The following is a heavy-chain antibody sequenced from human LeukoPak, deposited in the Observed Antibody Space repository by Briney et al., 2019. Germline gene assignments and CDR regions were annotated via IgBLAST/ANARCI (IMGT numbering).Heavy chain of an antibody. CDR3: ARDPVRGVNGYFDY. D-gene: IGHD3-10*01. J-gene: IGHJ4*02. V-gene: IGHV3-23*01. Sequence: PGGSLRLSCAASGFTFNTYGMSWVRQAPRKGLEWVSGISGSGGTTYYADSVKGRFTISRDNAKNSLYLQMNSLRAEDTAVYYCARDPVRGVNGYFDYWGQGTLVTVSS. CDR1: GFTFNTYG. CDR2: ISGSGGTT.